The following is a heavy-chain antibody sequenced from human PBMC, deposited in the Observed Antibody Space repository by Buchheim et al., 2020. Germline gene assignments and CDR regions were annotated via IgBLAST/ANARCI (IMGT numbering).Heavy chain of an antibody. D-gene: IGHD2-2*01. Sequence: QVQLQQWGAGLLKPSETLSLTCAVYGGSFSGYYWSWIRQSPGKGLEWIGEINHNGGTNYNPSLKSRVTLSVDTSKKQFSLKLTSVTAADTAVYFCARRPTARLYYYYCYMDVWGKGTT. J-gene: IGHJ6*03. CDR3: ARRPTARLYYYYCYMDV. CDR1: GGSFSGYY. CDR2: INHNGGT. V-gene: IGHV4-34*01.